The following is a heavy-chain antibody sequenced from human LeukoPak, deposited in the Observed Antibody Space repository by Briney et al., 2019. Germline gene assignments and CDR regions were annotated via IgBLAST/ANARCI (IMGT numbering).Heavy chain of an antibody. CDR3: VGPGIAVAGSEEI. J-gene: IGHJ4*02. V-gene: IGHV4-59*05. CDR1: GGSISSYY. Sequence: PSETLSLTCTVSGGSISSYYWSWIRQPPGKGLEWIGSIYYSGSTYYNPSLKSRVTISVDTSKNQFSPKLSSVTAADTAVYYCVGPGIAVAGSEEIWGQGTLVTVSS. CDR2: IYYSGST. D-gene: IGHD6-19*01.